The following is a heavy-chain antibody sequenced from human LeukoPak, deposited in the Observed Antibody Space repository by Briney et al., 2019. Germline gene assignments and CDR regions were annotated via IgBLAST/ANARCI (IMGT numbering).Heavy chain of an antibody. J-gene: IGHJ3*02. CDR3: GRYANAFDN. V-gene: IGHV3-13*01. Sequence: GGSLRLSCEASGFTFGDYDMHWVRQATGKGLEWVSAIRSIGDRFYSGSVKGRFTISRENAKNTFYLEMNSLRVGDTAVYCSGRYANAFDNWGQGTVVTVSS. CDR1: GFTFGDYD. D-gene: IGHD1-1*01. CDR2: IRSIGDR.